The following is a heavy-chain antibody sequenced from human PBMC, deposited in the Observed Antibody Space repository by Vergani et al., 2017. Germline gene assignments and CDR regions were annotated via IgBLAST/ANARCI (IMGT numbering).Heavy chain of an antibody. CDR2: ISWNSGSI. CDR3: AKGPKPNICGGYAFDI. D-gene: IGHD2-21*01. V-gene: IGHV3-9*01. CDR1: GFTFDDYA. J-gene: IGHJ3*02. Sequence: EVQLVESGGGLVQPGRSLRLSCAASGFTFDDYAMHWVRQAPGKGLEWVSGISWNSGSIGYADSVKGRFTISRDNAKNSLYLQMNSLRAEDTALYYCAKGPKPNICGGYAFDIWGQGTMVTVSS.